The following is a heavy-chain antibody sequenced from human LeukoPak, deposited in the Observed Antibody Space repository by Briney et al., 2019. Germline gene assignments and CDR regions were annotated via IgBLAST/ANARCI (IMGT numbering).Heavy chain of an antibody. CDR1: GFTFDYYD. J-gene: IGHJ4*02. Sequence: PGGSLRLSCAACGFTFDYYDMHWVRQAPGKGLEWVSHISGDGGSTYYTDSVKGRFTISRDNSKNSLYLQMNSLRTEDTALYYCAQDKGGSSWYYLDSWGQGTLVTVSS. CDR2: ISGDGGST. CDR3: AQDKGGSSWYYLDS. D-gene: IGHD6-13*01. V-gene: IGHV3-43*02.